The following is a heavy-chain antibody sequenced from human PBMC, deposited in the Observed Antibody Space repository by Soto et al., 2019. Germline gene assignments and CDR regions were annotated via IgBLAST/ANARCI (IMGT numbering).Heavy chain of an antibody. CDR2: IDNDGTA. CDR1: GYTCNIYW. Sequence: EVQLVESGGGLVQPGGSLRLSCAASGYTCNIYWMNWVRQIPGKGLVWVSHIDNDGTATYADSVKGRFTISRDNAKSTVYLQMNSRRDEDTAVYYCARDLQHGFDFWGQGTMVTVSS. D-gene: IGHD6-13*01. CDR3: ARDLQHGFDF. V-gene: IGHV3-74*01. J-gene: IGHJ3*01.